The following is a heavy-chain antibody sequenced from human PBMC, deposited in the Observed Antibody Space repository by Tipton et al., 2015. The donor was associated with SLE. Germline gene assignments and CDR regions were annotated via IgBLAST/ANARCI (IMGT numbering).Heavy chain of an antibody. Sequence: SLRLSCAASGFTFSSYAMSWVRQAPGKGLEWVSVISGSGGSTYYAESVKGRFTISRDNAKNTLYLQMNSLRAEDTAVYYCARGAPSYYDILRPDRGMDVWGQGTTVTVSS. V-gene: IGHV3-23*01. J-gene: IGHJ6*02. CDR3: ARGAPSYYDILRPDRGMDV. CDR1: GFTFSSYA. CDR2: ISGSGGST. D-gene: IGHD3-9*01.